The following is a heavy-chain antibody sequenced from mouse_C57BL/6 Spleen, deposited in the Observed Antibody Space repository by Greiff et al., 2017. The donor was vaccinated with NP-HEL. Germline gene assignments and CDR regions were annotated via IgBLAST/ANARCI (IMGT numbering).Heavy chain of an antibody. V-gene: IGHV1-76*01. D-gene: IGHD2-5*01. CDR2: IYPGSGNT. Sequence: QVQLQQSGAELVRPGASVKLSCKASGYTFTDYYINWVKQRPGQGLEWIARIYPGSGNTYYNEKFKGKATLTAEKSSSTAYMQLSSLTSEDSAVYFCARDSNLFAYWGQGTLVTVSA. CDR3: ARDSNLFAY. J-gene: IGHJ3*01. CDR1: GYTFTDYY.